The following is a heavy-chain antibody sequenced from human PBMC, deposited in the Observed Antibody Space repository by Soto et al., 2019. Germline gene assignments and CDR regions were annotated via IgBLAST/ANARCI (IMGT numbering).Heavy chain of an antibody. Sequence: QVQLVQSGDAVKKPGASVKVSCKASGYTFTSYGISWVRQAHGQGLEWMGWIRAYNGNTSYAQKLQGRVNMTTNTSTSTAYMELRSLRSDDTAVYYCARDNGYESDYWGQRTLGTVSS. CDR3: ARDNGYESDY. CDR1: GYTFTSYG. CDR2: IRAYNGNT. D-gene: IGHD5-12*01. J-gene: IGHJ4*02. V-gene: IGHV1-18*01.